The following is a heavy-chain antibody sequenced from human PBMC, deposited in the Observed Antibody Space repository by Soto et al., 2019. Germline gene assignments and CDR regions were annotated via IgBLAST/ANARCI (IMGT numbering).Heavy chain of an antibody. V-gene: IGHV3-23*01. CDR3: ANAPHYYDISGYFHRLDY. CDR1: GFPFSSYA. CDR2: ISGSGGST. J-gene: IGHJ4*02. Sequence: EVQLLESGGGLVQPGGSLRLSCAASGFPFSSYAMSWVRQAPGKGLEGVSAISGSGGSTYYEDSVKGRFTIPRDNSKNPLYLQMNSLRAEESAVYYCANAPHYYDISGYFHRLDYWGQGSLVTVAS. D-gene: IGHD3-22*01.